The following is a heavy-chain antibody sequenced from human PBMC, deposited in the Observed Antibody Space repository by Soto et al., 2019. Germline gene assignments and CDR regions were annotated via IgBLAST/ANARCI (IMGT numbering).Heavy chain of an antibody. CDR1: GFTFSSYG. J-gene: IGHJ4*02. V-gene: IGHV3-33*01. Sequence: QVQLVESGGGVVQPGRSLRLSCAASGFTFSSYGMHWVRQAPGKGLEWVAVIWYDGSNKYYADSVKGRFTISRDNSKNTLYLQMNSLRAEDTAVYYCARERDILTGYYDYWGQGTLVTVSS. D-gene: IGHD3-9*01. CDR3: ARERDILTGYYDY. CDR2: IWYDGSNK.